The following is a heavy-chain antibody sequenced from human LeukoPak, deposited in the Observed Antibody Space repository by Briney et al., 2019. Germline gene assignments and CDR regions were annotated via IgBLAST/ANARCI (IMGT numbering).Heavy chain of an antibody. J-gene: IGHJ4*02. CDR1: GDFITAYY. Sequence: SETLSLTCTVSGDFITAYYWSWTRQSPGKGLEWIGYVYYTGSTEYNPSLGSRVTISLDMSKHQFSLNLTSVTAAETAVYFCASNLASVYDYWGQGALVTVSS. CDR2: VYYTGST. CDR3: ASNLASVYDY. D-gene: IGHD5/OR15-5a*01. V-gene: IGHV4-59*01.